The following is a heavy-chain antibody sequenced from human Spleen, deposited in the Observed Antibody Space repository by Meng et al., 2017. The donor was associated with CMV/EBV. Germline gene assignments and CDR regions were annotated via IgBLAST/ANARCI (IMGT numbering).Heavy chain of an antibody. CDR3: ARGPPGKSWNDY. J-gene: IGHJ4*02. CDR2: MNPNNGDT. CDR1: GYVFTSYA. V-gene: IGHV1-8*01. Sequence: CQASGYVFTSYAINWVRQATGQGLEWMGWMNPNNGDTGYAQKFQGRVSMTRNTSISTVYMELSSLRFEDTAMYYCARGPPGKSWNDYWGQGTLVTVSS. D-gene: IGHD1-1*01.